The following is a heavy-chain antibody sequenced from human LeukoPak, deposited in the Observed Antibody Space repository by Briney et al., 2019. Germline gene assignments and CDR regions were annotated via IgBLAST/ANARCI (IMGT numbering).Heavy chain of an antibody. CDR3: AKLILGARSLFDF. CDR1: GFTFSSHA. V-gene: IGHV3-23*01. J-gene: IGHJ4*02. D-gene: IGHD1-26*01. CDR2: ISGSGDST. Sequence: PGGSLRLSCAVSGFTFSSHAMSWVRQAPGKGLEWVSTISGSGDSTFYADSVKGRFTISRDNSKNTLYLQMSSLRADDTAMYYCAKLILGARSLFDFRGQGILVTVSS.